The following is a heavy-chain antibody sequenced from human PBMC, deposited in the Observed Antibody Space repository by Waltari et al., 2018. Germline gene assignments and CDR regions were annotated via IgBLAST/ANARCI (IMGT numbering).Heavy chain of an antibody. CDR3: ASQRNVAPLEYYFDY. V-gene: IGHV4-59*01. CDR1: GGSISSYY. Sequence: QVQLQESGPGLVKPSETLSLTCTVSGGSISSYYWSWIRQPPGKGLEWIGDIYYSGSTNYNPSLKSRVTISVDTSKNQFSLKLSSVTAADTAVYYCASQRNVAPLEYYFDYWGQGTLVTVSS. D-gene: IGHD3-3*01. J-gene: IGHJ4*02. CDR2: IYYSGST.